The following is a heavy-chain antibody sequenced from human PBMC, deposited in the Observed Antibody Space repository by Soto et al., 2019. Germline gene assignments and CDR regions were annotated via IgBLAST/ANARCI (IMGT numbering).Heavy chain of an antibody. CDR2: MNEDGGTT. D-gene: IGHD1-1*01. V-gene: IGHV3-74*01. CDR3: ASGLSGRGGV. CDR1: GFTFSSFW. Sequence: PGGSLNLSFAASGFTFSSFWMHWVRQAPGKGLVWVSRMNEDGGTTDYAASVKGRFTISRDNAKTTLYLEMNSLRVGETAFYHFASGLSGRGGVWGQGTPVTVSS. J-gene: IGHJ6*02.